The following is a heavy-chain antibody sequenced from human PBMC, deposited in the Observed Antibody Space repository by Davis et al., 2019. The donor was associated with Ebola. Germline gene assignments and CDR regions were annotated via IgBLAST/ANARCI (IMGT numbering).Heavy chain of an antibody. CDR3: ARQKSGWYAGY. V-gene: IGHV4-39*01. J-gene: IGHJ4*02. Sequence: MPGGSLRLSCTVSGGSISSSSYYWGWIRQPPGKGLEWIGSIYYSGSTYYNPSLKSRVTISVDTSKNQFSLKLSSVTAADTAVYYCARQKSGWYAGYWGQGTLVTVSS. D-gene: IGHD6-19*01. CDR2: IYYSGST. CDR1: GGSISSSSYY.